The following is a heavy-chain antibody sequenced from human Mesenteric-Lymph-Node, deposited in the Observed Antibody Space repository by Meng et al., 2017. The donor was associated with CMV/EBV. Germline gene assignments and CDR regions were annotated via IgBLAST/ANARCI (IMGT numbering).Heavy chain of an antibody. D-gene: IGHD5-18*01. CDR2: ISYDGSNK. Sequence: LSLTCAASGFTFSSYVMYWVRQAPGKGLDWVAVISYDGSNKNYAGSVKGRFTISRDNSKNRLYLQMNSLRAEDTAVYYCAKEGYVDTVMIRSYYHGMDVWGQGTTVTVSS. CDR3: AKEGYVDTVMIRSYYHGMDV. V-gene: IGHV3-30-3*01. J-gene: IGHJ6*02. CDR1: GFTFSSYV.